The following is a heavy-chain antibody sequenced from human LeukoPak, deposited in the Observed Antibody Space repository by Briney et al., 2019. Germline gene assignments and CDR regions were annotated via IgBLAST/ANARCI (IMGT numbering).Heavy chain of an antibody. CDR1: GFTVSSNY. CDR2: IYSGGST. J-gene: IGHJ5*02. Sequence: GGSLRLSCAASGFTVSSNYMSWVRQAPGKGLEWVSVIYSGGSTNYADSVKGRFTISRDNSKNTLYLQMNSLRAEDTAVYYCARGLSWDRAWFDPWGQGTLVTVSS. V-gene: IGHV3-66*01. CDR3: ARGLSWDRAWFDP. D-gene: IGHD1-26*01.